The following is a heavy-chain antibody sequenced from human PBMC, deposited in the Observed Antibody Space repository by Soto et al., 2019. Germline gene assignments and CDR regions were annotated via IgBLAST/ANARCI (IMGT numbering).Heavy chain of an antibody. J-gene: IGHJ5*02. V-gene: IGHV4-30-2*01. D-gene: IGHD1-1*01. CDR1: GGSISSGGYS. CDR3: ARDQLEGNWFDP. CDR2: IYHSGST. Sequence: QLQLQESGSGLVRPSQTLSLTCAVSGGSISSGGYSWNWIRQPPGKGLEGIGYIYHSGSTLYHPSLKSRVTISVDKSKNQFSLKLRSVTAADTAVYYCARDQLEGNWFDPWGQGTLVTVSS.